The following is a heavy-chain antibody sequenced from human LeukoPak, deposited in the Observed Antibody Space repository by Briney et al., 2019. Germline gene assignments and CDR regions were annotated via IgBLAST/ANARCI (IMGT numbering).Heavy chain of an antibody. V-gene: IGHV3-23*01. CDR2: ISGSSGT. Sequence: GGTLRLSCAASGFTFSFYAMSWVRQAPGKGLEWVSSISGSSGTYYADSVKGRFTISRDYSKDTLSLQMNVLRDEETANYYCAKEHAETGPYYFDQWGQGTLVTVSS. CDR3: AKEHAETGPYYFDQ. D-gene: IGHD1-1*01. J-gene: IGHJ4*02. CDR1: GFTFSFYA.